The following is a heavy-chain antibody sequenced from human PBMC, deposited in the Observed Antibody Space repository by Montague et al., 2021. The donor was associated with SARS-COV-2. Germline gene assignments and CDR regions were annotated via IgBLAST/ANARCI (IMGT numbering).Heavy chain of an antibody. V-gene: IGHV2-70*11. CDR2: IDWDDDK. CDR1: GFSLSTSGMC. D-gene: IGHD6-19*01. J-gene: IGHJ4*02. Sequence: PALVKPTQTLTLTCTFSGFSLSTSGMCVSWIRQPPGKALEWLARIDWDDDKYYSTSLKTRLTISKDTSKNQVVLTMTNMDPVDKATYYCAREYSSGVYFDYWGQGTLVTVSS. CDR3: AREYSSGVYFDY.